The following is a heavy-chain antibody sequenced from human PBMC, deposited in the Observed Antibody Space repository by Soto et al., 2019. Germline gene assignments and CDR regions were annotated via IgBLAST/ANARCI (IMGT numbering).Heavy chain of an antibody. CDR3: AKVLDRSGSSAYYGIDV. Sequence: EVQLLESGGGLVQPGGSLRLSCAASGFTFSSYAMSWVRQAPGKGLEWGSAISGSGGSTYYADSVKGRFTISRDNSKNTLYLQMNSLRDEDTAVYYFAKVLDRSGSSAYYGIDVWGQGTTVTVSS. CDR2: ISGSGGST. J-gene: IGHJ6*02. V-gene: IGHV3-23*01. D-gene: IGHD1-26*01. CDR1: GFTFSSYA.